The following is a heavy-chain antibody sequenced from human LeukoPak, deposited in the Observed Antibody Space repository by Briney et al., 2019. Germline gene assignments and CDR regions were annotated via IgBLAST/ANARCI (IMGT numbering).Heavy chain of an antibody. CDR3: ARAVDSSGFSCFQH. D-gene: IGHD3-22*01. J-gene: IGHJ1*01. CDR2: IYHTGAT. CDR1: GHSIINSYY. Sequence: SETLSLTYTVSGHSIINSYYWGWIRPPPGKGLEWIGSIYHTGATYYNPSLKSRVTISVDTSKNQFSLKLNSVTAADTAVYYCARAVDSSGFSCFQHWGQGTLVTVSS. V-gene: IGHV4-38-2*02.